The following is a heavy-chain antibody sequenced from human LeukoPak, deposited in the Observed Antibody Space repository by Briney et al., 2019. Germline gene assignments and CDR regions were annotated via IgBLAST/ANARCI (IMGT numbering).Heavy chain of an antibody. Sequence: GGSLRLSCAASGFTFSSYSMNWVRQAPGKGLEWVSSISSSSSYIYYADSVKGRFTISRDNAKNSLYLQMDSLRAEDTAVYYCARGATVTLDYWGQGTLVTVSS. CDR3: ARGATVTLDY. CDR2: ISSSSSYI. V-gene: IGHV3-21*01. CDR1: GFTFSSYS. J-gene: IGHJ4*02. D-gene: IGHD4-17*01.